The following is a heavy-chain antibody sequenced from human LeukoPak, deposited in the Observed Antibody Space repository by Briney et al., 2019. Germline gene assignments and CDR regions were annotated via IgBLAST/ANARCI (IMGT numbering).Heavy chain of an antibody. CDR3: ARDTSPSIGVVGYDALDI. D-gene: IGHD6-13*01. J-gene: IGHJ3*02. Sequence: GGSLRLSCTASGFTFSSYWMNWVRQAPGKGLEWVANINLVGSEKHYMDSVKGRFTISRDNAKNSLYLQMNSPRAEDMAVYYCARDTSPSIGVVGYDALDIWGQGTMVTVSS. CDR2: INLVGSEK. CDR1: GFTFSSYW. V-gene: IGHV3-7*01.